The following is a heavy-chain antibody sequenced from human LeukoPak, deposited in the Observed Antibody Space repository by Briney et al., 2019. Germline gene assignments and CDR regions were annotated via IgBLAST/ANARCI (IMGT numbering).Heavy chain of an antibody. V-gene: IGHV5-51*01. J-gene: IGHJ3*02. CDR2: IYPGDSDT. Sequence: GESLKISCKGSGYIFTSYWIGWVRQMPGKGLEWMGIIYPGDSDTRYSPSFLGQVTISADKSISTAYLQWSSLKASDTAMYYCARGHDSSGYYYGKAFDIWGQGTMVTVSS. CDR3: ARGHDSSGYYYGKAFDI. CDR1: GYIFTSYW. D-gene: IGHD3-22*01.